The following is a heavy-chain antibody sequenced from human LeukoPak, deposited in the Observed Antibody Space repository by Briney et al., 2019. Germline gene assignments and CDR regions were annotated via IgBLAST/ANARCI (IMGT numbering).Heavy chain of an antibody. CDR3: AREVAGTPWIDY. CDR1: GGSISSYY. CDR2: IYYSGST. Sequence: SETLSLTCTVSGGSISSYYWSWIRQPPGKGLEWIGYIYYSGSTNYNPSLKSRVTISVDTSKNQFSLKLSSVTVADTAVYYCAREVAGTPWIDYWGQGTLVTVSS. D-gene: IGHD6-19*01. V-gene: IGHV4-59*12. J-gene: IGHJ4*02.